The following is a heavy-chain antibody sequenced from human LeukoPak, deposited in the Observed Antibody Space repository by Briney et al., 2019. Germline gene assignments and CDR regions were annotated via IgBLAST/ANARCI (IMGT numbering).Heavy chain of an antibody. D-gene: IGHD3-10*01. CDR1: GGSISSYY. CDR2: IYTSGST. J-gene: IGHJ3*02. V-gene: IGHV4-4*07. Sequence: PSETLSLTCTVSGGSISSYYWSWIRQPAGKGLEWIGRIYTSGSTNYNPSLKSRVTMSVDTSKNQFSLKLSSVTAADTAVYYGARDTITMVQGVWAFDIWGQGTMVTVSS. CDR3: ARDTITMVQGVWAFDI.